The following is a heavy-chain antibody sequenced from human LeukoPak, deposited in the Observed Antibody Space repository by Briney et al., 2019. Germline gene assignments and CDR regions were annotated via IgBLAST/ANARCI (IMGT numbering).Heavy chain of an antibody. D-gene: IGHD5-18*01. CDR1: GGSIRRYY. CDR2: IFYAGST. V-gene: IGHV4-59*08. CDR3: ASGERGYSYGPLDY. Sequence: TSETLSLTCTVSGGSIRRYYWSWIRQPPRKGLEWIGYIFYAGSTTYYPFLTSRVTISIDTSKKQFSLKLNSVTAADTAGYYWASGERGYSYGPLDYWGQGILGTVSS. J-gene: IGHJ4*02.